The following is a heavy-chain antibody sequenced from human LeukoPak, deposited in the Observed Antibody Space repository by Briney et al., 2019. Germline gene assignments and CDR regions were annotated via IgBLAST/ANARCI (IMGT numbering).Heavy chain of an antibody. V-gene: IGHV4-34*01. Sequence: SETLSLTCAVYGGSFSGYYWSWIRQPPGKGLEWIGEINHSGSTNYNPSLKSRVTISVDTSKNQFSLKLSSVTAADTAVYYCARQYYDILTGYYTVDYWGQGTLVTVSS. CDR1: GGSFSGYY. J-gene: IGHJ4*02. CDR2: INHSGST. D-gene: IGHD3-9*01. CDR3: ARQYYDILTGYYTVDY.